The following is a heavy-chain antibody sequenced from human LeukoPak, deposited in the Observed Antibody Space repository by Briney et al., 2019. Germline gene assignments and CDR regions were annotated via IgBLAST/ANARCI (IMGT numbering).Heavy chain of an antibody. CDR1: GYTFTGYY. D-gene: IGHD6-13*01. CDR2: INPNSGGT. CDR3: ARAASSSLTSFDY. Sequence: ASVKVSCKASGYTFTGYYMHWVRQAPGQGLEWMGWINPNSGGTNYQGWVTMTRDTSISTAYMELSRLRSDDTAVYYCARAASSSLTSFDYWGQGTLVTVSS. V-gene: IGHV1-2*04. J-gene: IGHJ4*02.